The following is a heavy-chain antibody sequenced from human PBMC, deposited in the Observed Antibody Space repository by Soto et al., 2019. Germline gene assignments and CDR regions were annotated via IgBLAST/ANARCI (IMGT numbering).Heavy chain of an antibody. CDR2: INHSGST. CDR1: GGSFSGYY. V-gene: IGHV4-34*01. D-gene: IGHD3-3*01. Sequence: SETLSLTCAVYGGSFSGYYWSWIRQPPGKGLEWIGEINHSGSTNYNPSLKSRVTISVDTSKNQFSLKLSSVTAADTAVYYCARGLGYYDFWSGYFDYWGQGTLVTVSS. J-gene: IGHJ4*02. CDR3: ARGLGYYDFWSGYFDY.